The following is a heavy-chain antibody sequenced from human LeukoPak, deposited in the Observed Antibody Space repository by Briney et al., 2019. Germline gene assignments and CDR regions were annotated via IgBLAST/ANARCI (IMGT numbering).Heavy chain of an antibody. V-gene: IGHV1-2*02. CDR2: INPNSGGT. CDR3: ARRRDNWNAEIDY. D-gene: IGHD1-20*01. J-gene: IGHJ4*02. CDR1: GYTFTGYY. Sequence: ASVKVSCKASGYTFTGYYMHWVRQAPGQGLEWMGWINPNSGGTNYAQKFQGRVTMTRDTSTSTAYMELSRLRSDDTAVYYCARRRDNWNAEIDYWGQGTLVTVSS.